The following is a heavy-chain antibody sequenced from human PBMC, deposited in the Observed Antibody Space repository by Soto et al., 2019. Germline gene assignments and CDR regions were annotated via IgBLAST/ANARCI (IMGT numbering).Heavy chain of an antibody. Sequence: VSGASISEYYWSWIRQPPGKGLEWIGYMYYSETTVYNPSLKSRVTISVDTSKNQVSLNLNSATAADTAVYYCARANSSSWYKLQYKWFDSWGQGTLVTVSS. CDR3: ARANSSSWYKLQYKWFDS. J-gene: IGHJ5*01. V-gene: IGHV4-59*01. CDR2: MYYSETT. D-gene: IGHD6-13*01. CDR1: GASISEYY.